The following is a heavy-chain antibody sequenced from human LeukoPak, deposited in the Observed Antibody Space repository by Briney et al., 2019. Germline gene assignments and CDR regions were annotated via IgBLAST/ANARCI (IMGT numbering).Heavy chain of an antibody. Sequence: GGSLRFSCAASGFTFSSYGMHWVRQAPGKGLEWVAVIWYDGSNKYYADSVKGRFTISRDNSKNTLHLQMNSLRAEDTAVYYCAKNMVRGVKGYFDYWGQGTLVTVSS. CDR2: IWYDGSNK. CDR3: AKNMVRGVKGYFDY. J-gene: IGHJ4*02. V-gene: IGHV3-33*06. D-gene: IGHD3-10*01. CDR1: GFTFSSYG.